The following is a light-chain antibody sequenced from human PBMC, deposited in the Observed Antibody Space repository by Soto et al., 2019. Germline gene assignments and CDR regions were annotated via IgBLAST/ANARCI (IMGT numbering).Light chain of an antibody. Sequence: DIVMTQSPDSLAVSLGERATINCKSSQSVLYSPNNKNYLAWYQHKPGQPPKMLIYWASIRESGVPDRFSGSGSGTDFTLTISSLQSEDVAFYYRQQYYTNSWSFGQGTKVEIK. CDR2: WAS. V-gene: IGKV4-1*01. CDR3: QQYYTNSWS. J-gene: IGKJ1*01. CDR1: QSVLYSPNNKNY.